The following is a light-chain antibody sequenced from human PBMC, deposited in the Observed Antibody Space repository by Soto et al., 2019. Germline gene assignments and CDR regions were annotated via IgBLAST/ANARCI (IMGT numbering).Light chain of an antibody. CDR3: QQYGSSPPWT. V-gene: IGKV3-20*01. CDR1: QSVSSSY. CDR2: GAS. J-gene: IGKJ1*01. Sequence: EIVLTQSPGTLSLSPGERATLSCRASQSVSSSYLAWYQQKPGQAPMLLIYGASSRATGIPDRCSGSGSGTDFTLTISRLEPEDFAVYYCQQYGSSPPWTFGQGTKVEIK.